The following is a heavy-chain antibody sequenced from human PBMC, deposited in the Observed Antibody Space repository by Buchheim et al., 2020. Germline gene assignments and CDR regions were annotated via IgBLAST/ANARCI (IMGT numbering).Heavy chain of an antibody. CDR3: ARGPLCWSNYFGY. CDR2: VYQSGRT. J-gene: IGHJ4*02. V-gene: IGHV4-4*02. Sequence: QVQLQESGPGLVKPSGTLSLTCVISGDSISSNNWWCWVRQPPGKGLEWIGEVYQSGRTNYNPSLKSRVTISADTSKNQFSLRLSSVTAADTAVYYCARGPLCWSNYFGYWGQGTL. CDR1: GDSISSNNW. D-gene: IGHD3-3*01.